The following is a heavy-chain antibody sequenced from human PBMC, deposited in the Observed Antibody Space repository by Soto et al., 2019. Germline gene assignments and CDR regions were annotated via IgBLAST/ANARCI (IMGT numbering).Heavy chain of an antibody. CDR3: ARDKDRQQLGGNYYYIMDV. CDR1: GGTFRTSA. Sequence: QVQLVQSGAEVKKPGSSVKVSCKTSGGTFRTSAISWVRQAPGQGLEWMGGIMPVFPTADYAQKFQGRVTITADESTSTAYMKLSSLRSEDTAVYYCARDKDRQQLGGNYYYIMDVWGQGTTVTVSS. D-gene: IGHD3-3*02. J-gene: IGHJ6*01. V-gene: IGHV1-69*12. CDR2: IMPVFPTA.